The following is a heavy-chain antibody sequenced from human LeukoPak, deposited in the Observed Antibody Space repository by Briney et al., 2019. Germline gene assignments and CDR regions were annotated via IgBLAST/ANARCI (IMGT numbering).Heavy chain of an antibody. Sequence: ASVKVSCKTSGYTFTVKFLHWLRQAPGQRLEWMGGVEPKSGDAVYAPKFRGRVTVTRDTSVRTAYMELSGLRSDDTALYYCALENYHDSFSKAFDHWGQGTLVTVSS. CDR2: VEPKSGDA. CDR3: ALENYHDSFSKAFDH. CDR1: GYTFTVKF. J-gene: IGHJ4*02. V-gene: IGHV1-2*02. D-gene: IGHD3-22*01.